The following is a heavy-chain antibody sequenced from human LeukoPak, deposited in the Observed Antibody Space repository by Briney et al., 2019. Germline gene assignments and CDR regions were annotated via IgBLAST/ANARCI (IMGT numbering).Heavy chain of an antibody. Sequence: GGSLRLSCAASGFTFSSYWMHWVRQAPGKGLVWVSRINSDGSSTSYADSVKGRYTISRDNAKNTLYLQMNSLRAEDTAVYYCARDDPSMIAALHYWGQGTLVTVSS. V-gene: IGHV3-74*01. J-gene: IGHJ4*02. CDR2: INSDGSST. CDR1: GFTFSSYW. D-gene: IGHD6-6*01. CDR3: ARDDPSMIAALHY.